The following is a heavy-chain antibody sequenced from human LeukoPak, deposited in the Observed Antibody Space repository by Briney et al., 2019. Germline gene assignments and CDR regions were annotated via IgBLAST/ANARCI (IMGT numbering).Heavy chain of an antibody. CDR3: ARDWNGSGTAFDH. J-gene: IGHJ4*02. Sequence: GGSLRLSCAASGFTFSSYAMSWVRQAPGKGLEWVSGLSGSGGSTYYADSVKGRFTISRDNSKNTLYLQMNSLRAEDTAVYYCARDWNGSGTAFDHWGQGTLVTVSS. CDR2: LSGSGGST. D-gene: IGHD1-1*01. V-gene: IGHV3-23*01. CDR1: GFTFSSYA.